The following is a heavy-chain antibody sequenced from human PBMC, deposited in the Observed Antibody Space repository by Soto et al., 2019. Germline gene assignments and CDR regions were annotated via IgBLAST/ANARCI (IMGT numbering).Heavy chain of an antibody. CDR3: ARGSYDFWSGYGSYFDY. V-gene: IGHV4-34*01. CDR1: GGSLSGYY. D-gene: IGHD3-3*01. J-gene: IGHJ4*02. CDR2: INHSGST. Sequence: SLTCAVYGGSLSGYYWSWIRQPPGKGLEWIGEINHSGSTNYNPSLKSRVTISVDTSKNQFSLKLSSVTAADTAVYYCARGSYDFWSGYGSYFDYWGQGTLVTVSS.